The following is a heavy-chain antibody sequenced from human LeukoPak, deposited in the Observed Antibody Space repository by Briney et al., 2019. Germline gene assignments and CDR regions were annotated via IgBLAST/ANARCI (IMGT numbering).Heavy chain of an antibody. J-gene: IGHJ5*02. V-gene: IGHV1-2*02. D-gene: IGHD3-22*01. Sequence: GASVKVSCKASGYTFTDYYMHWVRQAPGQGLEWMGWINPNSGGTNYAQKFQGRVTMTRDTSISTAYMELSRLRSDDTAVYYCARVDYYDSSGYITWGQGTLVTVSS. CDR2: INPNSGGT. CDR3: ARVDYYDSSGYIT. CDR1: GYTFTDYY.